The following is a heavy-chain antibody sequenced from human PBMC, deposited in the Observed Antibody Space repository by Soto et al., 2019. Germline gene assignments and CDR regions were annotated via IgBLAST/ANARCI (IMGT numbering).Heavy chain of an antibody. V-gene: IGHV4-38-2*01. CDR3: ARVLTTAFFDP. D-gene: IGHD4-17*01. CDR2: SYHDGST. CDR1: NYSISSGYY. J-gene: IGHJ5*02. Sequence: SETLSLTCDVSNYSISSGYYLGWVRQSPGRGLQWIGSSYHDGSTFYNPSLESRVTISIDTSKNQFSLELTSVTAADTAVYYCARVLTTAFFDPWGQGTLVTVSS.